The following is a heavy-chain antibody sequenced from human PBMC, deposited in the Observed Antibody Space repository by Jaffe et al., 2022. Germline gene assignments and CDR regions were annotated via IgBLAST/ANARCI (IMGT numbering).Heavy chain of an antibody. CDR1: GFTFRSYE. CDR2: INSGGTTI. J-gene: IGHJ4*02. CDR3: ARGRGYCSGGSCYCDY. D-gene: IGHD2-15*01. V-gene: IGHV3-48*03. Sequence: EVQLVESGGGLVQPGGSLRLSCAASGFTFRSYEMNWVRQSPGRGLEWLSYINSGGTTIYYADSVKGRFTISRDNAKNSLYLQMNSLGAEDTAVYYCARGRGYCSGGSCYCDYWGQGTLVTVSS.